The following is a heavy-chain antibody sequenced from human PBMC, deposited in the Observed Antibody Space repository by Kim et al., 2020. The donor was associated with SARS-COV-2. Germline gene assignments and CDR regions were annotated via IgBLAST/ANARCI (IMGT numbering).Heavy chain of an antibody. D-gene: IGHD6-19*01. CDR3: AREARIAVAGTMAFDI. V-gene: IGHV4-59*01. Sequence: SETLSLTCTVSGGSISSYYWSWIRQPPGKGLEWIGYIYYSGSTNYNPSLKSRVTISVDTSKNQFSLKLSSVTAADTAVYYCAREARIAVAGTMAFDIWGQGTMVTVSS. J-gene: IGHJ3*02. CDR1: GGSISSYY. CDR2: IYYSGST.